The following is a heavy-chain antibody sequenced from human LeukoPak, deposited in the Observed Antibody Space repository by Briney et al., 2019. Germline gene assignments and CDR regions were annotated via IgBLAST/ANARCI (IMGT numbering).Heavy chain of an antibody. CDR1: GYSFTSYW. V-gene: IGHV5-51*01. J-gene: IGHJ6*03. D-gene: IGHD3-16*01. CDR3: ARRGGGRDYYYMDV. Sequence: GESLKISRKGPGYSFTSYWIGWVRQMPGKGLEWMGIIYAGDSDTTYSPSFQGQVTISADKSISTVYLQWSNLKASDTATYYCARRGGGRDYYYMDVWGKGTTVTVSS. CDR2: IYAGDSDT.